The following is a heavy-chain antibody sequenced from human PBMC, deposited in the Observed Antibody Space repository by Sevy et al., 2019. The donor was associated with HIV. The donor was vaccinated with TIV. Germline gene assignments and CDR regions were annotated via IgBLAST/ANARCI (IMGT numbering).Heavy chain of an antibody. CDR3: AMGMYYDFWSGTIDWFDP. CDR1: GFTFSSYG. J-gene: IGHJ5*02. Sequence: GGSLRLSCAASGFTFSSYGMHWVRQAPGKGLEWVAFIRYDGSNKYDADSVKGRFTISRDNSKNTLYLQMNSLRAEDTAVYYCAMGMYYDFWSGTIDWFDPWGQGTLVTVSS. D-gene: IGHD3-3*01. CDR2: IRYDGSNK. V-gene: IGHV3-30*02.